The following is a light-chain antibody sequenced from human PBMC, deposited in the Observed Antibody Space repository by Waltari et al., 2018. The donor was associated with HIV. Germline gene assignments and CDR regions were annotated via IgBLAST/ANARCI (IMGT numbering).Light chain of an antibody. V-gene: IGLV2-23*02. Sequence: QSALTQPASVSGSPGQSITIPCPGTSSDVGSYNLVSWYQQHPGKAPKLMIYEISKRPSGVSNRFSASKSANTASLTISGLQAEDEADYYCCSYAGSNTHVFGTGTKVTVL. CDR3: CSYAGSNTHV. J-gene: IGLJ1*01. CDR1: SSDVGSYNL. CDR2: EIS.